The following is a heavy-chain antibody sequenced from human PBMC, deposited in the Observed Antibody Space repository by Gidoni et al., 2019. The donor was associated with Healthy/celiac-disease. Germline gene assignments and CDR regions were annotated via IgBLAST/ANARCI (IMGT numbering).Heavy chain of an antibody. CDR1: GYTFTRYG. J-gene: IGHJ5*02. CDR2: ISVYNRNT. D-gene: IGHD6-19*01. Sequence: QVQLVQSGAEVKKPGASVKDSCKASGYTFTRYGIRWVRQAPGQGVEWTGWISVYNRNTNVAQDLHGRCTMTPDTSPGTSYMELRSLRSDAEAVYYVARGGGAVAGTTSWFDPWGQGTLVTVSS. CDR3: ARGGGAVAGTTSWFDP. V-gene: IGHV1-18*01.